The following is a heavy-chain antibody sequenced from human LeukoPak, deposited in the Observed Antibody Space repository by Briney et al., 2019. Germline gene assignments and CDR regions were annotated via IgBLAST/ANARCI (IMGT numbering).Heavy chain of an antibody. Sequence: GRFTISRDNAKNSLYLQMNSLRAEDTAVYYCARGGGGNPYYFDYWGQGTLVTVSS. V-gene: IGHV3-11*06. J-gene: IGHJ4*02. CDR3: ARGGGGNPYYFDY. D-gene: IGHD4-23*01.